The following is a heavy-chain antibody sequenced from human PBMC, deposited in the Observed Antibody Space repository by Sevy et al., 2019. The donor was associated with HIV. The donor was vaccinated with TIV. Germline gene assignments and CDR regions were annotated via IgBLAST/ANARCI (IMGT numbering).Heavy chain of an antibody. CDR2: ISGSGGST. Sequence: GGSLRLSCAASVFTFSSYAMSWVRQAPGKGLEWVSAISGSGGSTYYADSVKGRFTISRDNSKNTLYLQMNSLRAEDTAVYYCAKDVGSITMIVPDAFDIWGQGTMVTVSS. CDR1: VFTFSSYA. D-gene: IGHD3-22*01. V-gene: IGHV3-23*01. CDR3: AKDVGSITMIVPDAFDI. J-gene: IGHJ3*02.